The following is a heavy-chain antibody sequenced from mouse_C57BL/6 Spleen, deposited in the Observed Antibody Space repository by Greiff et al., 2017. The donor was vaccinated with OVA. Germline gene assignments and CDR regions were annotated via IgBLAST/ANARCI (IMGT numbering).Heavy chain of an antibody. Sequence: QVQLKESGAELVRPGASVTLSCKASGYTFTDYEMHWVKQTPVHGLEWIGAIDPETGGTAYNQKFKGKAILTAAQSSSTAYMELRSLTSEDSAVYYCTRDYGRGDYWGQGTTLTVS. D-gene: IGHD2-4*01. V-gene: IGHV1-15*01. CDR2: IDPETGGT. CDR3: TRDYGRGDY. J-gene: IGHJ2*01. CDR1: GYTFTDYE.